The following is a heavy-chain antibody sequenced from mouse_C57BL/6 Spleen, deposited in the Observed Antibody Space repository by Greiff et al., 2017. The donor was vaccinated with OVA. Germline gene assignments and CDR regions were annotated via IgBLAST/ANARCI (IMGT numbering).Heavy chain of an antibody. D-gene: IGHD2-4*01. V-gene: IGHV1-39*01. CDR3: ARERDYDAAWFAY. J-gene: IGHJ3*01. CDR2: INPNYGTT. CDR1: GYSFTDYN. Sequence: VQLKQSGPELVKPGASVKISCKASGYSFTDYNMNWVKQSNGKSLEWIGVINPNYGTTSYNQKFKGKATLTVDQSSSTAYMQRNSLTSEDSAVYYCARERDYDAAWFAYWGQGTLVTVSA.